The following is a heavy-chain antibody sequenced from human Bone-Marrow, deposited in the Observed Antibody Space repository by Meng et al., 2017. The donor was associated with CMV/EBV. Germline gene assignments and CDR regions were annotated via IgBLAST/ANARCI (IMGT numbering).Heavy chain of an antibody. CDR1: GYTFTGYY. Sequence: ASVKVSCKASGYTFTGYYMHWVRQAPGQGLEWMGWINPNSGGTNYAQKLQGRVTMTTDTSTSTASMELRSLRSDDTAVYYCARDSRRSSGRGWFDFWSGMDVWGRGTTATVPS. CDR2: INPNSGGT. CDR3: ARDSRRSSGRGWFDFWSGMDV. D-gene: IGHD3-3*01. V-gene: IGHV1-2*02. J-gene: IGHJ6*02.